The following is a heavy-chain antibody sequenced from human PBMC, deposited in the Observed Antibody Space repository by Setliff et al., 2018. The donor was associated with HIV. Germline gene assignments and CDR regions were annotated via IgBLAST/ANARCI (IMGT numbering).Heavy chain of an antibody. D-gene: IGHD3-10*01. CDR2: ISSNGSNK. V-gene: IGHV3-64*04. CDR1: GFTFDDYA. CDR3: AKGRSLLWFGELLYDAFDI. J-gene: IGHJ3*02. Sequence: GGSLRLSCAASGFTFDDYAMHWVRQAPGKGLEYVSAISSNGSNKYYADSVKGRFTISRDNSKNTLYLQMNSLRAEDTAVYYCAKGRSLLWFGELLYDAFDIWGQGTMVTVSS.